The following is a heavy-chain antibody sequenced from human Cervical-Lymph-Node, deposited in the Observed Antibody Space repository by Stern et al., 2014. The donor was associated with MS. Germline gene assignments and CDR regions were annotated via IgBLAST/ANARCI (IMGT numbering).Heavy chain of an antibody. J-gene: IGHJ4*02. CDR1: GFTFDSYA. V-gene: IGHV3-30-3*01. D-gene: IGHD6-6*01. CDR3: ARERFSSSSRLFDY. CDR2: ISYDGDNK. Sequence: VQLVESGGGVVQPGRSLRLSCAASGFTFDSYAMHWVRQTPGKGLEWGAVISYDGDNKYYADPVKGRFTISRDNSKKTLVLLMNTLNPEDTAVYYCARERFSSSSRLFDYWGQGALVTVTS.